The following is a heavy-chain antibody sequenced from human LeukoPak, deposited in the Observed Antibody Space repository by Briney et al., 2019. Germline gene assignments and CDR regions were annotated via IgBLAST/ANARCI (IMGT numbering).Heavy chain of an antibody. J-gene: IGHJ6*03. CDR1: GVSIRSYY. D-gene: IGHD5-12*01. CDR3: AKYSGYDWLYYYYMDV. V-gene: IGHV4-59*12. Sequence: SETLSLTCTVSGVSIRSYYWSWIRQPPGKGLEWIGYSYYSGSANYNPSLKSRVTTSVDTSKNQFSLKLSSVTAADTAVYYCAKYSGYDWLYYYYMDVWGKGTTVTVSS. CDR2: SYYSGSA.